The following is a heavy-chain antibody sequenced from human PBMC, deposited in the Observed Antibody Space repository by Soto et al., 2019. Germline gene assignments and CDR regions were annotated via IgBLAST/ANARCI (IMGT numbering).Heavy chain of an antibody. CDR1: GFDFSGSE. CDR2: ITGSGGAM. CDR3: AKVAPFILGSPF. V-gene: IGHV3-48*03. J-gene: IGHJ4*02. Sequence: XGSLRLSCIASGFDFSGSEMNWFRQAPGKGLEWVAYITGSGGAMFHADSLKGRFSISRDNAKNSLFLEMNNLTADDAGVYYCAKVAPFILGSPFWGQGTLVTVSS. D-gene: IGHD2-21*01.